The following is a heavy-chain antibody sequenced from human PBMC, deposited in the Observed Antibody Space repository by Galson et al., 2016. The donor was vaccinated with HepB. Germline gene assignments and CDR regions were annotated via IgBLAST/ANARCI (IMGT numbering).Heavy chain of an antibody. CDR3: ARQMGYGGNPGSWYFDL. D-gene: IGHD4-23*01. CDR2: IYPGDSDT. J-gene: IGHJ2*01. Sequence: QSGAEVKKSGESLKISCKGSGYTFTNYWIGWVRQMPGKGLEWMGSIYPGDSDTRYSPSFQGQVTISADKSINTAYQQWSNLKASDTAIYYCARQMGYGGNPGSWYFDLWGRGTLVTVSS. CDR1: GYTFTNYW. V-gene: IGHV5-51*01.